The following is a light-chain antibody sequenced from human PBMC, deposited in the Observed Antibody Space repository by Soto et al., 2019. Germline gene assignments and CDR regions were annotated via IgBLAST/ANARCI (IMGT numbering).Light chain of an antibody. J-gene: IGKJ2*01. Sequence: DIQMTQSPSTLSASVGDRVTITCRASQSLSSWLAWYQQKPGKAPKLLIYKASSLESGVPSRFSGSGSGTEFTLTVSSLQPDDFATYYCQQYYTGYTFGQGTKLEIK. CDR3: QQYYTGYT. CDR1: QSLSSW. V-gene: IGKV1-5*03. CDR2: KAS.